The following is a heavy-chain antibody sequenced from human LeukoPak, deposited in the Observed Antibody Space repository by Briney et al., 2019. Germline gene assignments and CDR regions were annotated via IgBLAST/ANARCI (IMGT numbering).Heavy chain of an antibody. CDR2: ISSSSSYI. V-gene: IGHV3-21*01. J-gene: IGHJ4*02. Sequence: GGSLRLSCAASGFTFSSYAMSWVRQAPGKGLEWVSSISSSSSYIYYADSVKGRFTISRDNAKNSLYLQMNSLRAEDTAVYYCAREIRIAAAGTEKNFDYWGQGTLVTVSS. D-gene: IGHD6-13*01. CDR1: GFTFSSYA. CDR3: AREIRIAAAGTEKNFDY.